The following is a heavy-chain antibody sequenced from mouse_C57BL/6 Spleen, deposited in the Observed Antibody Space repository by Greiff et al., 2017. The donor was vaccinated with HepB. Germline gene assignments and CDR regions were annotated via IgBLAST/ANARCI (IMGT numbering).Heavy chain of an antibody. CDR1: GYTFTDYN. D-gene: IGHD1-1*01. Sequence: VQLQQSGPELVKPGASVKIPCKASGYTFTDYNMDWVKQSHGKSLEWIGDINPNNGGTIYNQKFKGKATLTVDKSSSTAYMELRSLTSEDTAVYYCARITTVGAQWYIDVWGTGTTVTVSS. CDR2: INPNNGGT. V-gene: IGHV1-18*01. CDR3: ARITTVGAQWYIDV. J-gene: IGHJ1*03.